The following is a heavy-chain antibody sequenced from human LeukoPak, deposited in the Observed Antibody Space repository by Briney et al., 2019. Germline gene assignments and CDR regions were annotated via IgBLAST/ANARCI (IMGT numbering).Heavy chain of an antibody. D-gene: IGHD6-19*01. J-gene: IGHJ6*02. Sequence: GGSLRLSCAASGFTFSDYYMSWIRQAPGKGLEWVSYIGSSDSVTYYADSVKDRFTISSDNTKNSLFLQMNSLRAEDTAVYYCAKGNLRAYKNGWSMDVWGQGTTVTVSS. V-gene: IGHV3-11*04. CDR1: GFTFSDYY. CDR2: IGSSDSVT. CDR3: AKGNLRAYKNGWSMDV.